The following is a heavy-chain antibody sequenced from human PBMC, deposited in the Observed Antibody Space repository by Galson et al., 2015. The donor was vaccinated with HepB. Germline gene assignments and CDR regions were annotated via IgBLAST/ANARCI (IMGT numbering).Heavy chain of an antibody. V-gene: IGHV5-10-1*01. D-gene: IGHD1-26*01. J-gene: IGHJ6*03. Sequence: QSGAEVKKPGESLRISCKGSGYSFTSYWISWVRQMPGKGLEWMGRIDPSDSYTNYSPSFQGHVTISADKSISTAYLQWSSLKASDTAMYYCARLVTWELPSHYYYYYYMDVWGKGTTVTVSS. CDR2: IDPSDSYT. CDR3: ARLVTWELPSHYYYYYYMDV. CDR1: GYSFTSYW.